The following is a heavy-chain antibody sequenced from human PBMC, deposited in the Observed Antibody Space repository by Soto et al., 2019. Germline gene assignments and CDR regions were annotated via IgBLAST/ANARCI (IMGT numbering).Heavy chain of an antibody. CDR1: GYTFTSYD. CDR2: MNPNSGNT. V-gene: IGHV1-8*01. CDR3: ASSTDYYYYGMDV. J-gene: IGHJ6*02. Sequence: ASVKVSCKASGYTFTSYDINWVRQATGQGLEWMGWMNPNSGNTGYAQKLQGRVTMTTDTSTSTAYMELRSPRSDDTAVYYCASSTDYYYYGMDVWGQGTTVTVSS. D-gene: IGHD2-2*01.